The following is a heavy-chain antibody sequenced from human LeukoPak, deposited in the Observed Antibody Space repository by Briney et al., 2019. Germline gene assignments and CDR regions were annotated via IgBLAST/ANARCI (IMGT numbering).Heavy chain of an antibody. CDR3: ARGRSPWGHSGSYNY. CDR1: GGSISSYY. Sequence: SETLSLTCTVSGGSISSYYWSWIRQSPGKGLEWIGYIYYSGRTNYNPSLKSRVTISVDTSKDQFSLKLSSVTAADTAVYYCARGRSPWGHSGSYNYWGQGTLVTVPS. D-gene: IGHD3-10*01. J-gene: IGHJ4*02. CDR2: IYYSGRT. V-gene: IGHV4-59*12.